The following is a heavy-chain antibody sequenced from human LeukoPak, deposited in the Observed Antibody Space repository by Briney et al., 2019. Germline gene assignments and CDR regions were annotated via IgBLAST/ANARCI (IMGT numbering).Heavy chain of an antibody. J-gene: IGHJ4*02. D-gene: IGHD1-26*01. CDR3: ATSAAYCLDY. Sequence: SGTVSLTCAVSGGSISSFDWWSWVRQPPGKGLEWIGEIHHNGGTNYNPSLKSRVTISEDKSKNQLSLQLTSVTAADTAIYYCATSAAYCLDYWGQGTLVTVSS. V-gene: IGHV4-4*02. CDR1: GGSISSFDW. CDR2: IHHNGGT.